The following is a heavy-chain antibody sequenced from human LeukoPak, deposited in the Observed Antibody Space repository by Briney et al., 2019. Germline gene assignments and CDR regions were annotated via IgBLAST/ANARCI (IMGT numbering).Heavy chain of an antibody. D-gene: IGHD2-15*01. CDR2: ISGSGSST. V-gene: IGHV3-23*01. CDR3: AKYCSGGSRYGPEYFQH. CDR1: GLTFSSYA. J-gene: IGHJ1*01. Sequence: GGSLRLSCAVSGLTFSSYAMSWVRQAPGKGLEWVSRISGSGSSTYDPDSVKGRFTISRDNSKNTLYLQMNSLRAEDTAVHYCAKYCSGGSRYGPEYFQHWGQGTLVTVSS.